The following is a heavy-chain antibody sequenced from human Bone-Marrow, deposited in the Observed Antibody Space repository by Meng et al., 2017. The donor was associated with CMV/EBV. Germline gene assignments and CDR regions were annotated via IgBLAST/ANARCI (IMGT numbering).Heavy chain of an antibody. J-gene: IGHJ4*02. CDR3: AKEWDFWSGYPQNYFDY. CDR2: IKQDGSEK. D-gene: IGHD3-3*01. Sequence: GGSLRLSCAASGFTFSSYWMSWVRQAPGKGLEWVADIKQDGSEKYYVDSVKGRFTISRDNANNSLYLQMNSLRAEDTAVYYCAKEWDFWSGYPQNYFDYWGQGTLVTFSS. CDR1: GFTFSSYW. V-gene: IGHV3-7*01.